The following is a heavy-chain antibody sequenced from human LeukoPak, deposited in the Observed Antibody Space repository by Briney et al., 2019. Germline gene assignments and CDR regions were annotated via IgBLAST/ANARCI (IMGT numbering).Heavy chain of an antibody. CDR1: GFTFSSYS. CDR3: ARDLGILRGMTTEVRDWFDP. J-gene: IGHJ5*02. D-gene: IGHD4-11*01. Sequence: GGSLRLSCAASGFTFSSYSMSWFRQAPGKGLEWVSSISGSGDRTYYVDSVKGRFTISRDNSKNTLFLQMNSLRAEDTAVYYCARDLGILRGMTTEVRDWFDPWGQGTLVTVSS. CDR2: ISGSGDRT. V-gene: IGHV3-23*01.